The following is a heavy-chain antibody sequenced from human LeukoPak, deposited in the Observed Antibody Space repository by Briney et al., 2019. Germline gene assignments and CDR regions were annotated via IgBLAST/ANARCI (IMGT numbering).Heavy chain of an antibody. D-gene: IGHD2-8*01. V-gene: IGHV4-39*07. Sequence: SETLSVTCIVSGGSFTASSYYWGWVRQPPGKGLEWIGSIYYSGSTFYNPSLKSRLTISIDRTKPQFSLSLSSVTAADTAIYYCARVYGDYPTVAFWGQGTLVTVSS. CDR2: IYYSGST. CDR1: GGSFTASSYY. CDR3: ARVYGDYPTVAF. J-gene: IGHJ4*02.